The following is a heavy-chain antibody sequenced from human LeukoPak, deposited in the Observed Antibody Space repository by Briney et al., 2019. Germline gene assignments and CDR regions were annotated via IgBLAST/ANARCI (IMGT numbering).Heavy chain of an antibody. CDR1: GDSVPSNSAA. CDR2: TYYRPKWFD. V-gene: IGHV6-1*01. J-gene: IGHJ5*02. Sequence: SQTLSLTCAISGDSVPSNSAAWNWLRQSPSRGLEWLGRTYYRPKWFDDYAVSVKSRITINPDTTKNQYSLQLNSVTPEDTAVYYCARHGWGSAGWFDPWGQGTLVTVSS. CDR3: ARHGWGSAGWFDP. D-gene: IGHD7-27*01.